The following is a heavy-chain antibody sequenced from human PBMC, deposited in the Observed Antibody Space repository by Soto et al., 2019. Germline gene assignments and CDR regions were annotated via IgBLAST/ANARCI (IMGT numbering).Heavy chain of an antibody. Sequence: PGGSLRLSCAASVFPFRSTWMNWIRRAPGKGLEWISYISGNGEIIQYAASARGRFTISRDNAENSVYLEMDSLRAEDTALYYSARDVDADFRTDFDYWGRGTLVTVSS. D-gene: IGHD4-17*01. V-gene: IGHV3-11*01. CDR2: ISGNGEII. CDR1: VFPFRSTW. CDR3: ARDVDADFRTDFDY. J-gene: IGHJ4*02.